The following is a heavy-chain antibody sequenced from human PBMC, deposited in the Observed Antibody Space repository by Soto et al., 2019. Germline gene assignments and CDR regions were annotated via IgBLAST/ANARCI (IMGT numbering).Heavy chain of an antibody. CDR2: IYPVDSDT. J-gene: IGHJ4*02. Sequence: GESLKISCKGSGYSFTSYWIGWVRQMPGKGLEWMGIIYPVDSDTRYSPSFQGQVTISADKSISTAYLHMSDLRTADTAVYYCARVSATGWHVNGRDYFDHWGLGTLVTVSS. V-gene: IGHV5-51*01. CDR1: GYSFTSYW. D-gene: IGHD6-19*01. CDR3: ARVSATGWHVNGRDYFDH.